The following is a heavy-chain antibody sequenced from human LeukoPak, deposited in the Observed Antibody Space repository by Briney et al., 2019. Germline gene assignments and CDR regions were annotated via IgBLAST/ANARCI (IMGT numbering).Heavy chain of an antibody. V-gene: IGHV3-48*03. J-gene: IGHJ4*02. CDR3: AIGFDWLLGNDY. CDR1: GFTFSSYE. D-gene: IGHD3-9*01. Sequence: PGGSLRLSCAASGFTFSSYEMNWVRQAPGKGLEWVSYISSSGSTIYYADSVKGRFTISRDNAKNSLYLQMNSLRAEDTAVYYCAIGFDWLLGNDYWGQGTLVTVSS. CDR2: ISSSGSTI.